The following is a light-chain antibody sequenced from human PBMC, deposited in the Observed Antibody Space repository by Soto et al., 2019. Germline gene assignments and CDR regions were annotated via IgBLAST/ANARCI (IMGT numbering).Light chain of an antibody. V-gene: IGLV1-51*01. J-gene: IGLJ1*01. CDR3: GSWDSSLSAYV. CDR1: SSNIGGNS. Sequence: VLTQPPAVSAAPGQKVTISCSGSSSNIGGNSVSWYQQLPGTAPKLLIYDDDKRPSGIPDRFSGSKSGTSATLGITGFQTGDEADYYCGSWDSSLSAYVFATGTKVTVL. CDR2: DDD.